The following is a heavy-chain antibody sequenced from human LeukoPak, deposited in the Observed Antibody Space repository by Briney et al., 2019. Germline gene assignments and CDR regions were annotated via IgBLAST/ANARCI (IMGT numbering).Heavy chain of an antibody. CDR2: INPSGGST. D-gene: IGHD3-10*01. CDR1: GYSFTDKY. Sequence: ASVKVSCKASGYSFTDKYMHWVRQAPGRGLEWMGWINPSGGSTSYAQKFQGRVTMTRDMSTSTVYMELSSLRSEDTAVYYCARVKEGSGVLSDAFDIWGQGTMVTVSS. CDR3: ARVKEGSGVLSDAFDI. V-gene: IGHV1-46*01. J-gene: IGHJ3*02.